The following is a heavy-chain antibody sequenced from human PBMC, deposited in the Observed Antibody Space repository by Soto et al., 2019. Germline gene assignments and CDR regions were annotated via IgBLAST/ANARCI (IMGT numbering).Heavy chain of an antibody. Sequence: PGGSLRLSCAASGFTFSSYAMSWARQAPGKGLEWISAISGSGGSTYYADSVKGRFTISRDNSKNTLYLQMNSLRAEDTAVYYCAKDPRDVVVVAADGWFDPWGQGTLVTVSS. D-gene: IGHD2-15*01. V-gene: IGHV3-23*01. CDR1: GFTFSSYA. J-gene: IGHJ5*02. CDR2: ISGSGGST. CDR3: AKDPRDVVVVAADGWFDP.